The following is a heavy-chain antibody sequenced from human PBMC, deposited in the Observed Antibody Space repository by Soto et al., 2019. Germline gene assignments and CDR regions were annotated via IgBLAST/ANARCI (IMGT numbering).Heavy chain of an antibody. V-gene: IGHV4-59*01. Sequence: QVQLQESGPGLVKPSETLSLTCTVSGGSISDYQWNWIRQSPGKGLEWIGYLYYRGRTNYNPSLKSRLTRSLNTSTKQFSLSLRAVTAADTAVYYCARMRGWGEISPYLDDGGQGTLVTVSS. J-gene: IGHJ4*02. CDR3: ARMRGWGEISPYLDD. CDR1: GGSISDYQ. D-gene: IGHD3-16*02. CDR2: LYYRGRT.